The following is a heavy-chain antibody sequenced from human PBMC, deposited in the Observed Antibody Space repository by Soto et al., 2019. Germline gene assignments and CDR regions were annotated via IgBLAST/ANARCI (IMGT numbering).Heavy chain of an antibody. CDR2: IIGIGDTA. CDR3: AKDYDYGDSLPFDY. Sequence: EVQLLEAGGGLVQPGGSLRLSCAASGFSFRNYGMSWVRQAPGKGLEWLSAIIGIGDTAYYADSVRGRFTISRDNSINTLYLQLNDLGAGDTAIYYCAKDYDYGDSLPFDYWGQGTLVTVSS. V-gene: IGHV3-23*01. D-gene: IGHD4-17*01. J-gene: IGHJ4*02. CDR1: GFSFRNYG.